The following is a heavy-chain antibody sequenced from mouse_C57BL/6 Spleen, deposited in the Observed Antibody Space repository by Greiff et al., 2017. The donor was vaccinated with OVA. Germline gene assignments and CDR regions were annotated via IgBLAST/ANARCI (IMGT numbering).Heavy chain of an antibody. Sequence: QVQLQQSGAELVRPGTSVKLSCKASGYTFTSYWMHWVKQRPGQGLEWIGVIDPSDSYTNYNQKFKGKATLTVDTSSSTAYMQLSSLTSEDSAVYHCARYAGTERGFAYWGQGTLVTVSA. D-gene: IGHD4-1*01. CDR2: IDPSDSYT. CDR3: ARYAGTERGFAY. V-gene: IGHV1-59*01. CDR1: GYTFTSYW. J-gene: IGHJ3*01.